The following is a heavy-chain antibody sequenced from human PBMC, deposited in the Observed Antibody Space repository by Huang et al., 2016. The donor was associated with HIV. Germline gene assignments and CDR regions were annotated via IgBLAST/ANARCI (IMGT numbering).Heavy chain of an antibody. J-gene: IGHJ6*02. CDR3: TRYYYDNFDYYGMDV. V-gene: IGHV3-48*01. CDR1: GFIFSNYG. D-gene: IGHD3-22*01. Sequence: EVQLVESGGGLGQPGGSLRLSCAASGFIFSNYGLNWVRQAPGKGLEWVSFIDGSGNSKYYADSVKGRFTISRDNAKNSLYLQMDSLRGDDTAIYYCTRYYYDNFDYYGMDVWGQGTTVIVSS. CDR2: IDGSGNSK.